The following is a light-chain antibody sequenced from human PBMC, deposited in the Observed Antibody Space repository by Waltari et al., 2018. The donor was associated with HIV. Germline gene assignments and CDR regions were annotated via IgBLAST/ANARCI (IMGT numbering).Light chain of an antibody. V-gene: IGKV4-1*01. J-gene: IGKJ1*01. Sequence: SPDSLAVSLGERATMNCKCSQKILFSSTNKNYLSWYQQRPGQPPRLLIYWASSRESGVPERFTGSGSGTNFTLTISRLQADDVAVYFCQQYYSTPRTFGQGTKV. CDR3: QQYYSTPRT. CDR1: QKILFSSTNKNY. CDR2: WAS.